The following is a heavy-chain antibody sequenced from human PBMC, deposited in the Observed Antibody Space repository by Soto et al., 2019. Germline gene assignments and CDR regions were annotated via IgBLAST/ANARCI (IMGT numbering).Heavy chain of an antibody. CDR1: GFTFSSYG. D-gene: IGHD3-10*01. CDR3: AKDRIGGFGELPNFDY. CDR2: ISYDGSNK. V-gene: IGHV3-30*18. Sequence: GGSLRLSCAASGFTFSSYGMHWVRQAPGKGLEWVAVISYDGSNKYYADSVKGRFTISRDNSKNTLYLQMNSLRAEDTAVYYCAKDRIGGFGELPNFDYWGQGTLVTVSS. J-gene: IGHJ4*02.